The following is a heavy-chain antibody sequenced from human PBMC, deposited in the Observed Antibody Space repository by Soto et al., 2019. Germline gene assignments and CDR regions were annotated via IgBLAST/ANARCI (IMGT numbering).Heavy chain of an antibody. CDR3: ASKLTSGSSSDY. J-gene: IGHJ4*02. D-gene: IGHD1-7*01. CDR1: GFTFSNYA. Sequence: EVQLLESGGGLVQPGGSLRLSCAASGFTFSNYAMNWVRQAPGKGLEWVSTIGGSGAPTYYADSVRGRFTISRDNSKNTLYLQMNSLRDEDTAVYFCASKLTSGSSSDYWGQGTLVTVSS. V-gene: IGHV3-23*01. CDR2: IGGSGAPT.